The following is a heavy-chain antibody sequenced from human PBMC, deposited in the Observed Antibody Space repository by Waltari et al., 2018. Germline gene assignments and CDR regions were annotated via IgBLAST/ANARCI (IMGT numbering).Heavy chain of an antibody. J-gene: IGHJ4*02. CDR2: INWSSSNI. CDR1: GFNFDESA. V-gene: IGHV3-9*01. D-gene: IGHD3-3*01. CDR3: AKDAIGNSLGGVFDY. Sequence: EVHLAESGGGLVQPGRSLRISCVASGFNFDESAMHWVRQEPGKGLEWLSGINWSSSNIGYADSVKGRFTISRDNAKNSLYLQINSLRTEDTAFYYCAKDAIGNSLGGVFDYWGQGTLVTVSS.